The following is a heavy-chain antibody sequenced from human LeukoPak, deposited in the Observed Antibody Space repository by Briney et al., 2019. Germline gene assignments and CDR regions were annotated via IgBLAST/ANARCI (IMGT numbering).Heavy chain of an antibody. CDR2: INPNSGGT. J-gene: IGHJ4*02. CDR1: GYTFTGYY. V-gene: IGHV1-2*02. D-gene: IGHD2-2*01. Sequence: ASVKVSCKASGYTFTGYYMHWVRQAPGQGLEWMGWINPNSGGTNYAQKFQGRVTMTRDTSISTAYMELSRLRSDDTAVYYCARSKSVGYCSSTSCYYDYWGQGTLVTVSS. CDR3: ARSKSVGYCSSTSCYYDY.